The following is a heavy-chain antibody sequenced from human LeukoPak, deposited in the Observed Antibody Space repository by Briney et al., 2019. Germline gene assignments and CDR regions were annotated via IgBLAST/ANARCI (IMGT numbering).Heavy chain of an antibody. V-gene: IGHV3-23*01. CDR3: AKDRSRVGATTAFDI. CDR1: GFTFSSYA. CDR2: ISGSGGST. Sequence: GGSLRLSCAASGFTFSSYAMSWVRQAPGKGLEWVSAISGSGGSTHYADSVKGRFTISRDNSKNTLYLQMNSLRAEDTAVYYCAKDRSRVGATTAFDIWGQGTMVTVSS. D-gene: IGHD1-26*01. J-gene: IGHJ3*02.